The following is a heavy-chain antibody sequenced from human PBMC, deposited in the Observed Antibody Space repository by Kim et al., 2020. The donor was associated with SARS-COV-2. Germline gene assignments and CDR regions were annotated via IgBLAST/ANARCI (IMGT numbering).Heavy chain of an antibody. CDR3: ARVLGSSAVPVDY. CDR1: GGSFSGYY. V-gene: IGHV4-34*01. Sequence: SETLSLTCAVYGGSFSGYYWSWIRQPPGKGLEWIGEINHSGSTNYNPSLKSRVTISVDTSKNQFSLKLSSVTAADTAVYYCARVLGSSAVPVDYWGQGTL. CDR2: INHSGST. D-gene: IGHD6-6*01. J-gene: IGHJ4*02.